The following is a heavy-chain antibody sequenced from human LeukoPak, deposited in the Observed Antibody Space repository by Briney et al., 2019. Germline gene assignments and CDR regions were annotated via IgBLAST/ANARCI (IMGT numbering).Heavy chain of an antibody. CDR1: GGSISYXX. CDR2: XXXXXST. V-gene: IGHV4-4*07. D-gene: IGHD4-17*01. Sequence: ETXXLTCFVTGGSISYXXXXXIRQPAGXXXEWIGXXXXXXSTDXXXXXXXXXTMSXXTXKNQFSLKLRSVTXADTAVYYCARGTVTTLFDYWGQGTLVTVSS. J-gene: IGHJ4*02. CDR3: ARGTVTTLFDY.